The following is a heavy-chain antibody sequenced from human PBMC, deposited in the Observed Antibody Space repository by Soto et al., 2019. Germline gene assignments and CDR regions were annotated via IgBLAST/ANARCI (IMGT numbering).Heavy chain of an antibody. CDR3: ARRYGLSAFDI. J-gene: IGHJ3*02. Sequence: PSETLSLTCTVSGGPISSYYWSWIRQPPGKGLEWIGDIYYSGSANYNPSLKSRVTISVDTSKNQFSLKLSSVTAADTAVYFCARRYGLSAFDIWGQGTMVTVS. CDR2: IYYSGSA. CDR1: GGPISSYY. D-gene: IGHD3-10*01. V-gene: IGHV4-59*08.